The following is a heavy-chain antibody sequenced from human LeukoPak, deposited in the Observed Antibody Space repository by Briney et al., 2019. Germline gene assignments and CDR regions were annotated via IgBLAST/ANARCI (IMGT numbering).Heavy chain of an antibody. V-gene: IGHV3-9*01. Sequence: GRSLRLSCAASGFTFYDYAMHWVRQAPGKGLEWVSGISWNSGSIGYADSVKGRFTISRDNAKNSLYLQMNSLRAEDTALYYCAKSPGGDDWYYFDYWGQGTLVTVSS. D-gene: IGHD3-9*01. CDR2: ISWNSGSI. J-gene: IGHJ4*02. CDR3: AKSPGGDDWYYFDY. CDR1: GFTFYDYA.